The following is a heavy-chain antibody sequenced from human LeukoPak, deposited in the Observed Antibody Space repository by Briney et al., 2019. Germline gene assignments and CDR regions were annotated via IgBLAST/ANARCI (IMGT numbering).Heavy chain of an antibody. V-gene: IGHV5-51*01. CDR3: SRHRGAYNELDLDY. CDR2: IYPGDSDT. Sequence: GESLKISCKGSGYSFTGYWIGWVRQMPGKGLEWMGVIYPGDSDTRYSPSFQGQVTISADKSISTAYLQWSSLKASDTAMYYCSRHRGAYNELDLDYWGQGTLVTVSS. J-gene: IGHJ4*02. CDR1: GYSFTGYW. D-gene: IGHD5-24*01.